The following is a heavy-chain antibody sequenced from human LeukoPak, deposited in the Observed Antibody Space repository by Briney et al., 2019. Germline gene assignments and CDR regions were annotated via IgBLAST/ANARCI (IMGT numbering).Heavy chain of an antibody. V-gene: IGHV4-34*01. CDR3: ARGLVGVVIKPFYYYYYMDV. CDR2: INRFGTT. Sequence: SETLSLTCTVSGGSISSYYWSWIRQPPGKGLEWIGKINRFGTTNYNPSLKSRVTISLDTSNNHFSLKLTSVTAADTAVYYCARGLVGVVIKPFYYYYYMDVWGNGATVTVSS. D-gene: IGHD3-3*01. CDR1: GGSISSYY. J-gene: IGHJ6*03.